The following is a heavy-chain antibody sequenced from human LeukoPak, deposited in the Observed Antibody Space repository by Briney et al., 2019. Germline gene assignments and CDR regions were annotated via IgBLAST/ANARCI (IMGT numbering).Heavy chain of an antibody. CDR3: ARDWDSGSFDY. J-gene: IGHJ4*02. Sequence: GGSLRLSCAASGFTFSSYEMNWVRQAPGKGLEWISYISTSGSTIYYADSVKGRFTISRDNAKNSLYLQMNSLRAEDTAVYYCARDWDSGSFDYWGQGTLVTVSS. D-gene: IGHD3-10*01. CDR2: ISTSGSTI. CDR1: GFTFSSYE. V-gene: IGHV3-48*03.